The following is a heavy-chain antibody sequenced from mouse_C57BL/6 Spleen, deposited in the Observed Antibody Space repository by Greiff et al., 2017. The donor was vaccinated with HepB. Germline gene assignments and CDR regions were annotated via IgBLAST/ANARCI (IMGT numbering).Heavy chain of an antibody. Sequence: VMLVESGAELARPGASVKLSCKASGYTFTSYGISWVKQRTGQGLEWIGEIYPRSGNTYYNEKFKGKATLTADKSSSTAYMELRSLTSEDSAVYFCARDSSGPHYYAMDYWGQGTSVTVSS. J-gene: IGHJ4*01. CDR3: ARDSSGPHYYAMDY. CDR2: IYPRSGNT. D-gene: IGHD3-2*02. CDR1: GYTFTSYG. V-gene: IGHV1-81*01.